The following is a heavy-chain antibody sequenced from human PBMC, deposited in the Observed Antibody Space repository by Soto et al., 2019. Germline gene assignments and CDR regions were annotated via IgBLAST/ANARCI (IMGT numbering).Heavy chain of an antibody. CDR1: GGTISGYY. V-gene: IGHV4-4*07. CDR3: ARGQRFSDWFDP. CDR2: IYSSGST. D-gene: IGHD3-3*01. Sequence: PSETLSLTCTVTGGTISGYYWTWIRQPAGGGLEWIGRIYSSGSTNYNPSLKSRVTISLDTSMNHFSLRLSSVTAADTAVYYCARGQRFSDWFDPWGQGTLVTVSS. J-gene: IGHJ5*02.